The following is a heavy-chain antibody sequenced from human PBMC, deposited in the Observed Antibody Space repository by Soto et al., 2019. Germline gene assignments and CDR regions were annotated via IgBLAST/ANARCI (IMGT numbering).Heavy chain of an antibody. V-gene: IGHV3-30*18. Sequence: GGSLRLSCAASGFTFSSYGMHWVRQAPGKGLEWVAVISYDGSNKYYAGSVKGRFTISRDNSKNTLYLQMNSLRAEDTAVYYCAKDVVVGATPGLGDYYYAYGMDVWGQGTTVTVSS. CDR3: AKDVVVGATPGLGDYYYAYGMDV. D-gene: IGHD1-26*01. CDR1: GFTFSSYG. J-gene: IGHJ6*02. CDR2: ISYDGSNK.